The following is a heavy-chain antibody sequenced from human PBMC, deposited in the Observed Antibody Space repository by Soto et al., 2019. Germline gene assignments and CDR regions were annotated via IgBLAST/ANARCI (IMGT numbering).Heavy chain of an antibody. CDR1: GGSMSRYF. V-gene: IGHV4-31*03. CDR3: ARGWAYYGSGSPHGFDY. J-gene: IGHJ4*02. Sequence: SETLSLTCTVSGGSMSRYFWSWIRQHPGKGLEWIGYIYYSGSTYYNPSLKSRVTISVDTSKNQFSLKLSSVTAADTAVYYCARGWAYYGSGSPHGFDYWGQGTLVTVSS. CDR2: IYYSGST. D-gene: IGHD3-10*01.